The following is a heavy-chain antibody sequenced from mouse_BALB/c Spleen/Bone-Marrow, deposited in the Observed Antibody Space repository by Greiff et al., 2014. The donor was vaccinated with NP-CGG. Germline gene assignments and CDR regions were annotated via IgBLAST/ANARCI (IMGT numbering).Heavy chain of an antibody. CDR3: ASYRYGWYFDV. Sequence: EVKLVESGAELVKPGASVKLSCTASGFNIKDTYLHWVKQRPEQGLDWIGRIDPAIFTKYDPKFQGKATITAGTSSNTAYLHLSSLTSEDTAVYYSASYRYGWYFDVWGAGTTVTVSS. V-gene: IGHV14-3*02. D-gene: IGHD2-14*01. CDR1: GFNIKDTY. J-gene: IGHJ1*01. CDR2: IDPAIFT.